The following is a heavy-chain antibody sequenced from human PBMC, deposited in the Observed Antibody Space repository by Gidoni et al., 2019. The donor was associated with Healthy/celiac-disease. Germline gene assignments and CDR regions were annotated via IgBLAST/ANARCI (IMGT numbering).Heavy chain of an antibody. D-gene: IGHD3-3*01. V-gene: IGHV4-34*01. J-gene: IGHJ5*02. Sequence: QVQLQQWGAGLLKPSETLSLTCAVSAGSFSGSYWSWIRQPPGKGLEWIGESKHSGSTNYNPSLKSRVTIAVDTSKNQFSLKLSSVTAADTAVYYCARGQRGITIFGVALPYYWFDPWGQGTLVTVSS. CDR3: ARGQRGITIFGVALPYYWFDP. CDR2: SKHSGST. CDR1: AGSFSGSY.